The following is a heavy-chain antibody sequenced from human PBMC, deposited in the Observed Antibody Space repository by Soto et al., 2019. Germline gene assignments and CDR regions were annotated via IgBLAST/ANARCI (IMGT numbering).Heavy chain of an antibody. D-gene: IGHD1-1*01. J-gene: IGHJ4*02. CDR2: ISAHNGNT. Sequence: QIHLVQSGAEVKKPGASVKVSCKGCGYGFTTYGITWVRQAPGQGLEWMAWISAHNGNTNYAQKLQGRVTVTRDTSTSTAYMELRSVRSDDTAVYYCARGRYGDYWGQGALVPVSS. CDR1: GYGFTTYG. V-gene: IGHV1-18*01. CDR3: ARGRYGDY.